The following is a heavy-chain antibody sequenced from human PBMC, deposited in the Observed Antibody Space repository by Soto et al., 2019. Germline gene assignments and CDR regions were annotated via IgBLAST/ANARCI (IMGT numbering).Heavy chain of an antibody. J-gene: IGHJ1*01. Sequence: QVQLQESGPGLVKPSETLSLTCTVSGGSISSYYWSWIRQPPGKGLEWIGYIYYSGSTNYNPSLTMRVTISVDTSKNQCSLKLSSVTAADTAVYYCARVSGGICSGGSCQLTEYFQHWGQGTLVTVSS. CDR2: IYYSGST. CDR1: GGSISSYY. D-gene: IGHD2-15*01. V-gene: IGHV4-59*01. CDR3: ARVSGGICSGGSCQLTEYFQH.